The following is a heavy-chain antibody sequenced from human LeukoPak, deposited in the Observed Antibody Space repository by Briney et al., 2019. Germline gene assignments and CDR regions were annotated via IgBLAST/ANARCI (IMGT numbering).Heavy chain of an antibody. Sequence: GASVKVSCKASGYTFTGYYMHWVRQAPGQGLEWMGWINPNSGGTNYAQKFQGRVTMTRDTSISTAYMELSRLRSDDTAVYYCAREKEWLRFWFDPWGQGTLVTVSS. CDR1: GYTFTGYY. D-gene: IGHD5-12*01. J-gene: IGHJ5*02. V-gene: IGHV1-2*02. CDR3: AREKEWLRFWFDP. CDR2: INPNSGGT.